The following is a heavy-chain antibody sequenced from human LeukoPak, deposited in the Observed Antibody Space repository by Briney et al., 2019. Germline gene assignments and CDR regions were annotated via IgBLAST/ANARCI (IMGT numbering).Heavy chain of an antibody. CDR1: GGSISSNNW. CDR2: IYHSGSP. Sequence: PSGTLSLTCAVSGGSISSNNWWGWVRQPPGKGLEWIGEIYHSGSPNYNPSLKSRVTISVDKSRNHFSLNLSSVTAADTAVYYCARVNINNWHSCDYWGQGTLVTVSS. V-gene: IGHV4-4*02. CDR3: ARVNINNWHSCDY. D-gene: IGHD1-1*01. J-gene: IGHJ4*02.